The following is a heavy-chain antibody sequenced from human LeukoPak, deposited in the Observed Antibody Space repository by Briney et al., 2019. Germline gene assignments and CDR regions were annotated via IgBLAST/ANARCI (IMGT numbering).Heavy chain of an antibody. CDR2: ISRHGSTK. D-gene: IGHD6-19*01. CDR3: AKEYSSGWSYWYFDL. J-gene: IGHJ2*01. CDR1: RFDFSDHG. Sequence: GGSLGLSCAASRFDFSDHGMHWVRQAPGKGLEWVAVISRHGSTKIYAASVKGRFTISRDNSKNTMYLQMDSLRPEDTAVYFCAKEYSSGWSYWYFDLWGRGTLVTVSS. V-gene: IGHV3-30*18.